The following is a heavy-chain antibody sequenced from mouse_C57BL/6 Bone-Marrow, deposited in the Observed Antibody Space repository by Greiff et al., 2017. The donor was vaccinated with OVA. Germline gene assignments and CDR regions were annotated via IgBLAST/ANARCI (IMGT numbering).Heavy chain of an antibody. J-gene: IGHJ2*01. CDR2: INPSSGYT. D-gene: IGHD1-1*01. V-gene: IGHV1-7*01. Sequence: VQLQQPGAELVRPGSSVKLSCKASGYTFTSYWMDWVKQRPGQGLEWIGYINPSSGYTKYNQKFKDKATLTADKSSSTAYMQLSSLTYEDSAVYYCARDITTVASQSFDYWGQGTTLTVSS. CDR1: GYTFTSYW. CDR3: ARDITTVASQSFDY.